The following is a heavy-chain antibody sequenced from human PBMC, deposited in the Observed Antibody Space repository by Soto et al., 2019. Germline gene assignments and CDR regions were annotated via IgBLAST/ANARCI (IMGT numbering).Heavy chain of an antibody. V-gene: IGHV3-53*01. D-gene: IGHD3-10*01. CDR2: IYSGGYT. J-gene: IGHJ4*02. Sequence: EVQLVESGGGLIQPGGSLRLSCAVSGFTVSNNYMSWVRQAPGKGLEGVSVIYSGGYTAYGDSVKGRFTISRDNSKNPSFLKMNGRGAAAMAVFSCATHPGGGGYWGQGTLVTVSS. CDR1: GFTVSNNY. CDR3: ATHPGGGGY.